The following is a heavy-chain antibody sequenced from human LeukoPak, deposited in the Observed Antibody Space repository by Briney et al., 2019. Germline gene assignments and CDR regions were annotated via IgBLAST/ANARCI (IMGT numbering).Heavy chain of an antibody. D-gene: IGHD3-22*01. Sequence: QPGGSLRLSCAASGFTFSSYEMNWVRQAPGKGLEWVSYISSGGTTIFYADSVKGRFTISRDNAKNSLYLQMNSLRAEDTAVYYCARDHDSSGFDAFDIWGQGTMVTVSS. CDR3: ARDHDSSGFDAFDI. CDR1: GFTFSSYE. V-gene: IGHV3-48*03. CDR2: ISSGGTTI. J-gene: IGHJ3*02.